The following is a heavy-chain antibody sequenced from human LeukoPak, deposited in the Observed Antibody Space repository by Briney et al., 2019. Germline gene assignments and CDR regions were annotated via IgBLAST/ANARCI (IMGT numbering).Heavy chain of an antibody. CDR2: INPNSGGT. Sequence: ASVKVSCKASGYTFTGYYMHWVRQASGQGLEWMGWINPNSGGTNYAQKFQGRVTMTRDTSISTAYMELSRLRSDDTAVYYCARDHDYSNYVPHDYWGQGTLVTVSS. CDR1: GYTFTGYY. J-gene: IGHJ4*02. CDR3: ARDHDYSNYVPHDY. V-gene: IGHV1-2*02. D-gene: IGHD4-11*01.